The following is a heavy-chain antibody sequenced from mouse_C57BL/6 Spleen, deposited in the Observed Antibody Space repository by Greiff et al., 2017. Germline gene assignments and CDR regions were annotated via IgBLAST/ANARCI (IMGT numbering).Heavy chain of an antibody. V-gene: IGHV1-69*01. D-gene: IGHD2-4*01. J-gene: IGHJ3*01. CDR2: IDPSDSYT. Sequence: QVQLQQPGPELVMPGASVKLSCKASVYTFTSYWLHWVKQRPGQGLAWIGEIDPSDSYTNYNQKFKGKSTLTVDKSSSTAYMHLSSLTSEDSAVYYCARSGDYDYDGTWFAYWGQGTLVTGSA. CDR1: VYTFTSYW. CDR3: ARSGDYDYDGTWFAY.